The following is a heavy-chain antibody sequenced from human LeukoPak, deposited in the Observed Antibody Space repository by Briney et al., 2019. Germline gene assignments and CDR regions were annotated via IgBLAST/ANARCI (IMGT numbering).Heavy chain of an antibody. CDR2: ISYDGSDK. CDR1: GFTFSSYG. J-gene: IGHJ4*02. D-gene: IGHD3-16*01. CDR3: ARDSWADY. V-gene: IGHV3-30*03. Sequence: PGGSLRLSCAASGFTFSSYGMHWVRQAPGKGLEWVAVISYDGSDKYYADSVKGRFTISRDNSKNTLYLQMNSLRAEDTAVYYCARDSWADYWGQGTLVTVSS.